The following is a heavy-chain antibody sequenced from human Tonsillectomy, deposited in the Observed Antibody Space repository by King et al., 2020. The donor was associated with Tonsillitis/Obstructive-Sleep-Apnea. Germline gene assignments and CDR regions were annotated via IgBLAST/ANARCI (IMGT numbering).Heavy chain of an antibody. J-gene: IGHJ6*02. D-gene: IGHD1-26*01. CDR1: GYTFTGYH. Sequence: QLVQSGAEVKRPGASVKVSCKASGYTFTGYHIHWVRQAPGQGLEWMGWNNPNSGGTNYAQKFQGRVTMTRDTSISTAYMEVSRLRSDDTAVYYCARDLLNRALVYGMDVWGQGTTGTVSS. V-gene: IGHV1-2*02. CDR3: ARDLLNRALVYGMDV. CDR2: NNPNSGGT.